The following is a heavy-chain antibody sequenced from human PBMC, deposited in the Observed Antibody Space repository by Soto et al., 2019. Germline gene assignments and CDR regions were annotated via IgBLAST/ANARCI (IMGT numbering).Heavy chain of an antibody. J-gene: IGHJ4*02. CDR3: ARAQGSGFLVS. CDR2: IYYSGST. CDR1: GGSISSGDYY. Sequence: QVQLQESGPGLVKPSQTLSLTCTVSGGSISSGDYYWSWIRQPPGKGLEWIGYIYYSGSTYYNPSLKRRVTRSVATSKNQFALKLSSVTAADTAVYYCARAQGSGFLVSWGQGTLVTVSS. D-gene: IGHD3-10*01. V-gene: IGHV4-30-4*01.